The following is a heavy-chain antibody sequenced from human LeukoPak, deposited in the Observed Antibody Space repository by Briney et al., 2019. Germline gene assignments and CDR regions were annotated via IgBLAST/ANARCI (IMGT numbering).Heavy chain of an antibody. CDR3: ASRQEVSMYRYSSGSYPFDY. Sequence: GGSLRLSCAASGFTFSSYSMNWVRQAPGKGLEWVSSISSSSSYIYYADSVKGRFTISRDNAKNSLYLQMNSLRAEDTAVYYCASRQEVSMYRYSSGSYPFDYWGQGTLVTVSS. J-gene: IGHJ4*02. V-gene: IGHV3-21*01. CDR2: ISSSSSYI. D-gene: IGHD6-19*01. CDR1: GFTFSSYS.